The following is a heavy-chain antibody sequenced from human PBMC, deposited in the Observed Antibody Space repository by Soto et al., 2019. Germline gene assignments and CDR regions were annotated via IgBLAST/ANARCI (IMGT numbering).Heavy chain of an antibody. D-gene: IGHD2-15*01. V-gene: IGHV4-59*08. J-gene: IGHJ4*02. CDR1: GGSISSYY. CDR2: IYYSGST. Sequence: QVQLQESGPGLVKPSETLSLTCTVSGGSISSYYWSWIRQPPGKGLEWIGYIYYSGSTNYNPSLKSRVPISVDPSKNRFPLKLSSVTAADTAVYYCARRYGGTFDYWGQGTLVTVSS. CDR3: ARRYGGTFDY.